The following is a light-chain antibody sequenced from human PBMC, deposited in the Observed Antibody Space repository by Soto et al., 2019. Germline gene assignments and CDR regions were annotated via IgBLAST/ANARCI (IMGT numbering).Light chain of an antibody. CDR1: HDIGNY. CDR2: VAS. Sequence: DIQMTQSPSSLSASVGDRVTIACRASHDIGNYLAWYQQKPGKVPKLLIYVASTLQSGVLSRFSGSGSGTDFTLTISSLQPEDVATYYCQHSHSAPYTFGQGTRLEIK. V-gene: IGKV1-27*01. J-gene: IGKJ5*01. CDR3: QHSHSAPYT.